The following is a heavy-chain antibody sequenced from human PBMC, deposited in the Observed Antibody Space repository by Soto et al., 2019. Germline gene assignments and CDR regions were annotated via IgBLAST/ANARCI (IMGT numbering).Heavy chain of an antibody. D-gene: IGHD5-18*01. Sequence: QVQLVQSGAEVKKPGASVRVSCKASGYTFTSYGISWVRQAPGQGLERMGWISAYNGNTNYAQKLQGRVTMTTDTSTSTAYMELRSLRSDDTAVYYCARVGDTAMAYWYFDLWGRGTLVTVSS. CDR2: ISAYNGNT. CDR1: GYTFTSYG. J-gene: IGHJ2*01. V-gene: IGHV1-18*01. CDR3: ARVGDTAMAYWYFDL.